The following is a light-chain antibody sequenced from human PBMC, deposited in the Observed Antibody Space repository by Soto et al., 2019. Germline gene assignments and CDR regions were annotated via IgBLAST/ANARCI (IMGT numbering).Light chain of an antibody. Sequence: EIVLTQSPATLSLSPGERATLSCRASQSVSSYFAWYQHKPGQAPRLLIYDASNRATGIPARFSGSGSGTDFTLTISSLQPEDFAVSYCQQRSNWPSITFGQGTRLEIK. CDR2: DAS. J-gene: IGKJ5*01. CDR3: QQRSNWPSIT. CDR1: QSVSSY. V-gene: IGKV3-11*01.